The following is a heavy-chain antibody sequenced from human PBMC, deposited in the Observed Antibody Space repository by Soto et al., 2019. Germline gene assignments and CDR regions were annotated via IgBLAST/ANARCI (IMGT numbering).Heavy chain of an antibody. CDR3: ANLPLYGSGFDC. J-gene: IGHJ4*01. CDR2: ISWNGAAT. V-gene: IGHV3-9*01. D-gene: IGHD3-10*01. CDR1: GFTFDDYA. Sequence: EAQRLESGGGLVQPGRSLRLSCVASGFTFDDYARHWVRQAPGKGLEWVSGISWNGAATGYADSVKGRFTISRDNAKNSLYLQMSSLRTEDTAIYYCANLPLYGSGFDCWGHGTLVTVSS.